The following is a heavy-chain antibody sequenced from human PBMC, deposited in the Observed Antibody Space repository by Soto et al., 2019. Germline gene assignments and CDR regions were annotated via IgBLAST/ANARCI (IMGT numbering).Heavy chain of an antibody. V-gene: IGHV3-21*01. CDR2: ISSSSSYI. CDR1: GFTFSSYS. J-gene: IGHJ4*02. Sequence: EVQLVESGGGLVKPGGSLRLSCAASGFTFSSYSMNWVRQAPGKGLEWVSSISSSSSYIYYADSVKGRFTISRDNAKNSLYLQMNSLGAEDTAVYYCAGGGWNDAFDYWGQGTLVTVSS. CDR3: AGGGWNDAFDY. D-gene: IGHD1-1*01.